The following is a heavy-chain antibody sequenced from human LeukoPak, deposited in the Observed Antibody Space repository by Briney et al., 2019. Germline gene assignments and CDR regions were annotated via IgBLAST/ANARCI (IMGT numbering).Heavy chain of an antibody. CDR3: AREGMASAFDV. D-gene: IGHD5-24*01. J-gene: IGHJ3*01. Sequence: ASVMVSCKASRDTFINDYIHWVRQAPGQGLEWMGVIIPAGDSTSYAQKFEDRLTLTRDMSTSTLYLDMRNLRSDDTAVYYCAREGMASAFDVWGQGTMVTVSS. V-gene: IGHV1-46*01. CDR2: IIPAGDST. CDR1: RDTFINDY.